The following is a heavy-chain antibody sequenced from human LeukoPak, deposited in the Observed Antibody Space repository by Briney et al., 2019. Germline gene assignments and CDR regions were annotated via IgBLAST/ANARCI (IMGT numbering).Heavy chain of an antibody. CDR3: ARVGFLGYYDFWSGYNFGMDV. CDR1: GYTFTSYG. Sequence: ASVKVSCKASGYTFTSYGISWVRQAPGQGLEWMGWISAYNGNTNYAQKLQGRVTMTTDTSTSTAYMELSSLRSEDTAVYYCARVGFLGYYDFWSGYNFGMDVWGQGTTVTVSS. J-gene: IGHJ6*02. D-gene: IGHD3-3*01. CDR2: ISAYNGNT. V-gene: IGHV1-18*01.